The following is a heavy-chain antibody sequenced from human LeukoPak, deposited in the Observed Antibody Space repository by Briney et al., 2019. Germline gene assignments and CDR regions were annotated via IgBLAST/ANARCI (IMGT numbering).Heavy chain of an antibody. Sequence: PGGSLRLSCAASGFTFSSYGMHWVRQAPGKGLEWVSGVRDSGGRSFYADSVKGRFTISRDNSKNTLYLQMNSLRAEDTAVYYCAKVWTTVNTLTSFDYWGQGTLVTVSS. V-gene: IGHV3-23*01. CDR3: AKVWTTVNTLTSFDY. D-gene: IGHD4-11*01. CDR1: GFTFSSYG. CDR2: VRDSGGRS. J-gene: IGHJ4*02.